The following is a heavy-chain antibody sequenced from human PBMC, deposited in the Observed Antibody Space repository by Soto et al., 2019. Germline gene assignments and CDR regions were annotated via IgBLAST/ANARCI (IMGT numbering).Heavy chain of an antibody. V-gene: IGHV3-23*01. CDR1: GFTFSTFG. CDR3: AKTARPTTLYNFDF. Sequence: LRLSCAASGFTFSTFGMNWVRQAPGKGLEWVSLINDSGGNTFYADSVKGRFTISRDNSKNTLYLQMNSLRVEDTAVYYCAKTARPTTLYNFDFWGQGTLVTVSS. CDR2: INDSGGNT. J-gene: IGHJ4*02. D-gene: IGHD1-7*01.